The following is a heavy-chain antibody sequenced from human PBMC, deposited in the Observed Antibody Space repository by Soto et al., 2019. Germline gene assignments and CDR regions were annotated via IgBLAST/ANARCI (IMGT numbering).Heavy chain of an antibody. V-gene: IGHV3-23*01. J-gene: IGHJ4*02. CDR2: ISGSGGST. Sequence: GGSLRLSCAASGFTFSSYAMSWVRQAPGKGLEWVSAISGSGGSTYYADSVKGRFTISRDNSKNTLYLQMNSLRAEDTAVYYCAKDVIAYYDYIWGSHRSYLDYWGQGTLVTVSS. D-gene: IGHD3-16*02. CDR1: GFTFSSYA. CDR3: AKDVIAYYDYIWGSHRSYLDY.